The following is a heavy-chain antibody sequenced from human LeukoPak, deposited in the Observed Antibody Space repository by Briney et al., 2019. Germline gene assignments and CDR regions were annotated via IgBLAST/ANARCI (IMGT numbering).Heavy chain of an antibody. CDR2: INPNSGGT. D-gene: IGHD2-2*01. CDR3: ARRTCFSTSCSSLNY. J-gene: IGHJ4*02. V-gene: IGHV1-2*02. CDR1: GYTFTGYY. Sequence: ASVKVSCKASGYTFTGYYMHWVRQAPGQGLEWMGWINPNSGGTNYAQQFQGRVTMTRAKSIPTACMKLSRMTSDATAVYYCARRTCFSTSCSSLNYWGKG.